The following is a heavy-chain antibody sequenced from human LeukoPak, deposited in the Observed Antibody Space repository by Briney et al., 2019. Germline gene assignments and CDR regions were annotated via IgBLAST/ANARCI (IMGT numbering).Heavy chain of an antibody. D-gene: IGHD5-12*01. V-gene: IGHV3-30*04. CDR2: ISYDGSNK. CDR3: ARLYSGYDLDDY. J-gene: IGHJ4*02. Sequence: GGSLRLSCAASGFTFSTYPMHWDRQAPGKGLEWVAVISYDGSNKYYADSVKGRFTISRDNSKNTLYLQMNSLRAEDTAVYYCARLYSGYDLDDYWGQGTLVTVSS. CDR1: GFTFSTYP.